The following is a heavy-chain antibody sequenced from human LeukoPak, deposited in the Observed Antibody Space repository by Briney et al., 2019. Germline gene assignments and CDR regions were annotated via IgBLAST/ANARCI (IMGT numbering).Heavy chain of an antibody. CDR2: IYYSGST. CDR3: ARVIYSLGDAFDI. D-gene: IGHD2-15*01. Sequence: PSETLSLTCTVSGGSISSGSYYWSWIRQPPGKGLEWIGYIYYSGSTNYNPSLKSRVTISVDTSKNQFSLKLSSVTAADTAVYYCARVIYSLGDAFDIWGQGTMVTVSS. V-gene: IGHV4-61*01. CDR1: GGSISSGSYY. J-gene: IGHJ3*02.